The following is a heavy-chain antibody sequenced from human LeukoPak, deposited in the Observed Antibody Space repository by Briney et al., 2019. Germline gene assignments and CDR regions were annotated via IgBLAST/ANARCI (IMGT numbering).Heavy chain of an antibody. CDR2: ISYSGTT. D-gene: IGHD1-26*01. V-gene: IGHV4-59*01. J-gene: IGHJ4*02. CDR1: GGSISNFY. CDR3: ARDGSYYAY. Sequence: SETLSLTCTVSGGSISNFYWTWIRQPPRKGLELVGYISYSGTTSYNPPFKSRLTISLATSKNQLSLKLSSVTAADTAVYYCARDGSYYAYWGQGTLVTVSS.